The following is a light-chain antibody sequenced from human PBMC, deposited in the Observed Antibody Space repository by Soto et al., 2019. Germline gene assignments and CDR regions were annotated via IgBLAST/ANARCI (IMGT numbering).Light chain of an antibody. CDR2: EVS. J-gene: IGLJ2*01. Sequence: QSALTQSASVSGSPGQSITISCTGTSSDVGTYNLVSWYRHHPGSAPRLMIYEVSKWPLGVSNRFSGSKSGNTASLTISGLQAEDEGDYYCCSYAGSNTLLFGGGTKLTVL. V-gene: IGLV2-23*02. CDR1: SSDVGTYNL. CDR3: CSYAGSNTLL.